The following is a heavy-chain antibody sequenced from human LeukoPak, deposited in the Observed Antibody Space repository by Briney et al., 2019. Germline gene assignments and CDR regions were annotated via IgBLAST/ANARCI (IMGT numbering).Heavy chain of an antibody. V-gene: IGHV4-38-2*02. Sequence: SETLSLTCTVSGYSISSGYYWGWIRQPPGKGLEWIGSIYHSGSTYYNPSLKSRVTISVDTSKNQFSLKLSSVTAADTAVYYCARGFVDSSVNYDYWGQGTLVTVSS. CDR3: ARGFVDSSVNYDY. CDR2: IYHSGST. D-gene: IGHD3-22*01. J-gene: IGHJ4*02. CDR1: GYSISSGYY.